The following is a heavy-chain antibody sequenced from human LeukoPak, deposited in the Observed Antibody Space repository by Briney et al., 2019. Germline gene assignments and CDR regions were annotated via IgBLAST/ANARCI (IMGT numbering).Heavy chain of an antibody. CDR2: ISSSSSYI. CDR3: ARGPGTGHYFDY. J-gene: IGHJ4*02. D-gene: IGHD2-8*02. CDR1: GFSFSTYN. Sequence: GGSLRLSCAASGFSFSTYNMNWVRQAPGKGLEWVSSISSSSSYIYYADSVKGRFTISRDNAKNSLYLQMNSLRAEDTAVYYCARGPGTGHYFDYWGQGALVTVSS. V-gene: IGHV3-21*01.